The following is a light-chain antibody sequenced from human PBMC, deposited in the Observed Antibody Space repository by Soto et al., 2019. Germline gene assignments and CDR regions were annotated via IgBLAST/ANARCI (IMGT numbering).Light chain of an antibody. CDR2: AAS. CDR1: QSVSSN. V-gene: IGKV3-11*01. J-gene: IGKJ5*01. Sequence: EIVLTQSPATLSLSRGERGTLSCRASQSVSSNLAWYQQKPGQAPRVLIYAASNRATGIPARFSGSGSGTDFTLTISSLEPEDSAVYYCQQRSNWFTFGQGTRLEIK. CDR3: QQRSNWFT.